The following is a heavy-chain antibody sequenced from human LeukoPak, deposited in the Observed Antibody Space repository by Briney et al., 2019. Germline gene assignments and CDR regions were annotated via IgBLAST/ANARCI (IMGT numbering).Heavy chain of an antibody. J-gene: IGHJ4*02. Sequence: GGSLRLSCAASGLTFDGYGMSWVRQAPGKGLEWVSGINWNGGSTGYADSVKGRFTISRDNAKNSLYLQMNSLRAEDTALYHCARLVSSGSLYYFDYWGQGTLVTVSS. V-gene: IGHV3-20*01. CDR1: GLTFDGYG. D-gene: IGHD3-10*01. CDR2: INWNGGST. CDR3: ARLVSSGSLYYFDY.